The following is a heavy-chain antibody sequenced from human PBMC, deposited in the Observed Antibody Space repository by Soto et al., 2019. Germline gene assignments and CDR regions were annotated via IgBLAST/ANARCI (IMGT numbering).Heavy chain of an antibody. CDR3: AKRSIVLMVYAPFDY. V-gene: IGHV3-23*01. CDR1: GFTFSSYA. D-gene: IGHD2-8*01. J-gene: IGHJ4*02. Sequence: PGGSLRLSCAASGFTFSSYAMSWVRQAPGKGLEWVSAISGSGGSTYYADSVKGRFTISRDNSKNTLYLQMNSLRAEDTAVYYCAKRSIVLMVYAPFDYWGQGTLVTVSS. CDR2: ISGSGGST.